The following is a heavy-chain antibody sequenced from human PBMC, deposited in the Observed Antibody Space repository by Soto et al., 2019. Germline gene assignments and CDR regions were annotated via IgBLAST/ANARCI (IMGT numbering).Heavy chain of an antibody. CDR1: GFTFSDYY. V-gene: IGHV3-11*01. CDR3: ARCITIFGVVQDSASTPGEY. CDR2: ISSSGSTI. Sequence: QVQLVESGGGLVKPGGSLRLSCAASGFTFSDYYMSWIRQAPGKGLEWVSYISSSGSTIYYADSVKGRFTISRDNAKNSLYVQMNSLRAEDTAVYYCARCITIFGVVQDSASTPGEYWGQGTLVTVSS. J-gene: IGHJ4*02. D-gene: IGHD3-3*01.